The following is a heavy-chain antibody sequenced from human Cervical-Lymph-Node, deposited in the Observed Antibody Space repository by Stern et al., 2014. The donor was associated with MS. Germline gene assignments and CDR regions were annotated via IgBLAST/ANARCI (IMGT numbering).Heavy chain of an antibody. CDR1: GFSLSTSGVG. CDR2: LYWEDDK. V-gene: IGHV2-5*02. D-gene: IGHD3-22*01. CDR3: AHRLPTHYYDSSGPFDY. Sequence: QVTLKESGPTLVKPTQTLTLTCTFSGFSLSTSGVGVGWIRQPPGKALEWLALLYWEDDKRYSPSLKSRLTITKDTSKNQVVLTMTNMDPVDTATYYCAHRLPTHYYDSSGPFDYWGQGTLVTVSS. J-gene: IGHJ4*02.